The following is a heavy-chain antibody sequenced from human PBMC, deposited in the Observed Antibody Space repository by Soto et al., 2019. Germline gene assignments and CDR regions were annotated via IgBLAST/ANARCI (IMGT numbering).Heavy chain of an antibody. Sequence: QVQLVQSGAEVKKPGASVKASCKVSGYTLTELSMHWVRQAPGKGLEWMGGFDPEDDETIYAQKFQGRVTMTEDTSTDTAYMELSSLRSEDTAVYYCATPGGLRYFDQSPVYDYWGQGTLVTVSS. CDR3: ATPGGLRYFDQSPVYDY. CDR1: GYTLTELS. J-gene: IGHJ4*02. D-gene: IGHD3-9*01. CDR2: FDPEDDET. V-gene: IGHV1-24*01.